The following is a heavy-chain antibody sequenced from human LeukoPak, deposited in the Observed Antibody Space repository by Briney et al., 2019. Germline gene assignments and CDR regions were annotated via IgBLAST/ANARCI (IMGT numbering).Heavy chain of an antibody. CDR3: VKGAAGYNIEGNFDY. D-gene: IGHD1-1*01. CDR2: IRYDGNNE. Sequence: GGSLRLSCAASGFSFSSHGMHWVRQAPGKGLEWVAFIRYDGNNEYYADSVKGRFTISRDNSKNTLYLQMNSLRVEDTAVYYCVKGAAGYNIEGNFDYWGQGTLVTVSS. V-gene: IGHV3-30*02. CDR1: GFSFSSHG. J-gene: IGHJ4*02.